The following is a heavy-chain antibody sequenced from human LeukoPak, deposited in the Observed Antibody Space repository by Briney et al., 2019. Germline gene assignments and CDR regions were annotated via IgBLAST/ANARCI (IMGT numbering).Heavy chain of an antibody. CDR1: GFTFGSYA. V-gene: IGHV3-23*01. D-gene: IGHD2-15*01. J-gene: IGHJ4*02. CDR2: IFGSGGSA. CDR3: AKTTTGYSSGRYPAWPIDY. Sequence: GGSLRLSCAASGFTFGSYAMYWVGQAPGRGLEWVSGIFGSGGSAHYADSVKGRFTISRDNSKNTVYLQMDSLRAEDTAIYYCAKTTTGYSSGRYPAWPIDYWGQGTLVTVSS.